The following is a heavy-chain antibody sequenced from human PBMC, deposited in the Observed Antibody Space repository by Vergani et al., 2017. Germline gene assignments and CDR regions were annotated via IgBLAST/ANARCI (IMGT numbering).Heavy chain of an antibody. CDR3: ANIPGVWFGDREGGFDY. CDR1: GFNFGYYA. J-gene: IGHJ4*02. D-gene: IGHD3-10*01. V-gene: IGHV3-30*04. CDR2: ISYDGTYE. Sequence: QVQLVESGGGVVQPGRSLRLSCAASGFNFGYYAMHWVRQPPGGGVEWLATISYDGTYEYYIESVKGRFTITSDNFKNTLSLQMNSLRPEDRALYYCANIPGVWFGDREGGFDYWGLGTLVTVSS.